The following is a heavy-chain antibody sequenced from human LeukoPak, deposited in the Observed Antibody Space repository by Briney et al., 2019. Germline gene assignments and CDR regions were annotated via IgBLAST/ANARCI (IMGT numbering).Heavy chain of an antibody. J-gene: IGHJ6*02. Sequence: SVKVSCKASVGTFSSYAISWVRQAPGQGREWMGRIIPILGIANYAQKFQGRVTITADKSTSTAYMELSSLRSEDTAVYYCAREPGIRYFGIYGMDVWGQGTTVTVSS. CDR2: IIPILGIA. CDR1: VGTFSSYA. CDR3: AREPGIRYFGIYGMDV. D-gene: IGHD3-9*01. V-gene: IGHV1-69*04.